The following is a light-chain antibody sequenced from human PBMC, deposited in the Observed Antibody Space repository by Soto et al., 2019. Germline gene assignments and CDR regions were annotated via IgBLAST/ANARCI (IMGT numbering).Light chain of an antibody. J-gene: IGKJ1*01. CDR2: GAS. CDR1: QNIGSN. CDR3: QQYNTGPQT. V-gene: IGKV3-15*01. Sequence: EIVLTQSPATLSVSPGESATLSCRASQNIGSNLAWYRHKPGQAPRLLISGASTRATGVPARFSGSGSGTEFALTISSLQSEDFAVYFCQQYNTGPQTFGQGTKVEIK.